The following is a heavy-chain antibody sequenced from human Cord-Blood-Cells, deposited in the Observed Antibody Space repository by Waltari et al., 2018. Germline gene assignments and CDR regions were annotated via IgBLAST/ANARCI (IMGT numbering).Heavy chain of an antibody. CDR3: ALLYSSSPDFDY. CDR2: ISAYNGNT. V-gene: IGHV1-18*04. D-gene: IGHD6-6*01. CDR1: GYTFTSYG. Sequence: QVQLVQSGAEVKKPGASVKVSCKASGYTFTSYGISWVRQAPVQGLEWMGWISAYNGNTNYAQKLQGRVTMTTDTSTRTAYMELRSRRSDDTAVYYCALLYSSSPDFDYWGQGTLVTVSS. J-gene: IGHJ4*02.